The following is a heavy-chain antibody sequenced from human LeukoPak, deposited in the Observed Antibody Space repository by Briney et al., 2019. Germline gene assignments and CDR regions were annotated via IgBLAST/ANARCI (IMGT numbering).Heavy chain of an antibody. V-gene: IGHV4-4*07. Sequence: SETLSLTCTVFGGCISDYYWTWLRQSAGKGLEWIGRVQISENNNYDPSLRSRVTLSLDTSKNQFSLKLTSVTAADTAIYYCARESVAAGTRWFDYWGQGTLVTVSS. D-gene: IGHD6-13*01. CDR3: ARESVAAGTRWFDY. J-gene: IGHJ4*02. CDR1: GGCISDYY. CDR2: VQISENN.